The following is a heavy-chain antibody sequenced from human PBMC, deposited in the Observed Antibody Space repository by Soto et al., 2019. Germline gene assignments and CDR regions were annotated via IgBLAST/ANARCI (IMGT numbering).Heavy chain of an antibody. Sequence: SVKVSCKASGGTFSSYAISWVRQAPGQGLEWMGGIIPIFGTANYAQKFQGRVTITADESTSTDYMELSSLRSEDTAVYYCATHTPDYYDSSGYYQPIDYWGQGTLVTVSS. V-gene: IGHV1-69*13. D-gene: IGHD3-22*01. CDR3: ATHTPDYYDSSGYYQPIDY. J-gene: IGHJ4*02. CDR2: IIPIFGTA. CDR1: GGTFSSYA.